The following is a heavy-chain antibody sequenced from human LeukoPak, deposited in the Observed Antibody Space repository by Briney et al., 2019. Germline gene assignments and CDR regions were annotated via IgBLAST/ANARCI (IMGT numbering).Heavy chain of an antibody. D-gene: IGHD6-19*01. J-gene: IGHJ4*02. Sequence: PSETLSLTCAVYGGSFSGYYWGWIRQPPGKGLEWIGSIHHSGNTYYNLSLKSRVTISVDTSKNQFSLKVTSVTAADTAMYYCARHRKGSGWYIYYFDYWGQGTLVTVSS. CDR3: ARHRKGSGWYIYYFDY. CDR2: IHHSGNT. V-gene: IGHV4-38-2*01. CDR1: GGSFSGYY.